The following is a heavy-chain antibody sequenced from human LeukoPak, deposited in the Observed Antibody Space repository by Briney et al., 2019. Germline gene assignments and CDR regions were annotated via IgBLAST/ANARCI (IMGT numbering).Heavy chain of an antibody. D-gene: IGHD3-10*01. CDR3: GVWFGGKGGY. CDR1: GFTFSDHY. J-gene: IGHJ4*02. V-gene: IGHV3-72*01. Sequence: GGSLRLSCAASGFTFSDHYMDWVRQAPGKGLEWVGRTKNKAHSYTTEYAASVKGRFSISRDDSKNSLFLQMDSLKTEDTAVHYCGVWFGGKGGYWGQGTLVTVSS. CDR2: TKNKAHSYTT.